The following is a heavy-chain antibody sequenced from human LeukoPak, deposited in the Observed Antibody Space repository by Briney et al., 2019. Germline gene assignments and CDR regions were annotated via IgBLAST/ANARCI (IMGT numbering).Heavy chain of an antibody. Sequence: PGGSLRLSCAASGFTFSNYSMNWVRQAPGKGLEWVSYISSSSATIYYADSVKGRFTISRDNAKNSLYLQMNSLRAEDTAVYYCARERDTAMVLPDYWGQGTLVTVSS. V-gene: IGHV3-48*04. D-gene: IGHD5-18*01. CDR3: ARERDTAMVLPDY. CDR2: ISSSSATI. J-gene: IGHJ4*02. CDR1: GFTFSNYS.